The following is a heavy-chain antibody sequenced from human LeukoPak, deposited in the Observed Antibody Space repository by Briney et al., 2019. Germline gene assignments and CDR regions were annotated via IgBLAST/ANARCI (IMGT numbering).Heavy chain of an antibody. Sequence: GGSLRLSCAASGFTFRDFGMHWVRQAPDKGLGWVAFIRNDGSKDYYPDSVKGRFTISRDNSRTTLYLQMHSLRIEDTAVYYCVKGGSSSHNWFDPWGQGILVTVSS. D-gene: IGHD6-13*01. CDR2: IRNDGSKD. V-gene: IGHV3-30*02. CDR3: VKGGSSSHNWFDP. J-gene: IGHJ5*02. CDR1: GFTFRDFG.